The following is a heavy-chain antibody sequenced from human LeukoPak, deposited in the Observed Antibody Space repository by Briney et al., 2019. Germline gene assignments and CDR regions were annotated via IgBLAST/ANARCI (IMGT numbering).Heavy chain of an antibody. Sequence: PSETLSLTCAVYGGSFSGYYWSWIRQPPGKGLEWIGEINHSGSTHYNPSLKSRVTISVDTSKNQFSLKLSSVTAADTAVYYCSTKNIRMIVDGLASAVLTISYYFDYWGQGTMVTVSS. CDR1: GGSFSGYY. D-gene: IGHD3-22*01. CDR3: STKNIRMIVDGLASAVLTISYYFDY. V-gene: IGHV4-34*01. CDR2: INHSGST. J-gene: IGHJ4*02.